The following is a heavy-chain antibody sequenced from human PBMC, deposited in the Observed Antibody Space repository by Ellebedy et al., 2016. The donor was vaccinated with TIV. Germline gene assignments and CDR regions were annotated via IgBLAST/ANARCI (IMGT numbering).Heavy chain of an antibody. CDR3: ASLVRVGAGFDGFDI. CDR1: GFMFSSYS. V-gene: IGHV3-21*06. Sequence: GESLKISCAASGFMFSSYSVNWVRQAPGKGLEWVSSISSTSTYIYYGDSVKGRFTISRDNAKNLLFLQMNSLRAEDTAVYYCASLVRVGAGFDGFDIWGQGTMVTVSS. CDR2: ISSTSTYI. J-gene: IGHJ3*02. D-gene: IGHD1-26*01.